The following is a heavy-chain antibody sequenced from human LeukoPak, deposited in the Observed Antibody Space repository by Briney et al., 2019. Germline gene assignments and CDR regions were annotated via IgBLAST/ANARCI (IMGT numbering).Heavy chain of an antibody. CDR1: GFTFDDYA. CDR2: ISWNSGSI. J-gene: IGHJ4*02. Sequence: GGSLRLSCAASGFTFDDYAMHWVRQAPGKGLEWGSGISWNSGSIVYADSVKGRFTISRDNAKNSLYLQMNSLRAEDTALYYCAKAGRMYSSSSYFDYWGQGTLVTVSS. V-gene: IGHV3-9*01. D-gene: IGHD6-6*01. CDR3: AKAGRMYSSSSYFDY.